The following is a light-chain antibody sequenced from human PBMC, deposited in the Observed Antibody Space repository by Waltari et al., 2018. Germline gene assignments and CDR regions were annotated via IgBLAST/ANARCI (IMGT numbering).Light chain of an antibody. CDR2: LSF. CDR3: MQALQTPYT. Sequence: DIVMTQFPVSLPVTPGEPASISCRSTQSLLHSDGYAYVDWYLQKPGQSPQLLIYLSFNRASGVPDMFSGSGSGTDFTLKISRVEAEDVGVYYCMQALQTPYTFGQGTKLEIK. J-gene: IGKJ2*01. V-gene: IGKV2-28*01. CDR1: QSLLHSDGYAY.